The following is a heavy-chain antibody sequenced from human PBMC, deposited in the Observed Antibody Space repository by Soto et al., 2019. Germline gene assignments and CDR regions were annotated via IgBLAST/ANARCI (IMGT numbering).Heavy chain of an antibody. CDR2: INPSSGST. D-gene: IGHD3-3*01. CDR3: ARGGNDFWSGFLGA. CDR1: GYTFTSYY. V-gene: IGHV1-46*01. J-gene: IGHJ5*02. Sequence: ASVKVSCKASGYTFTSYYMHWVRQAPGQGLEWMGIINPSSGSTNYAQKFQGRVTMTTDTSTSTAYMELRSLRSDDTAVYYCARGGNDFWSGFLGAWGQGTLVTVSS.